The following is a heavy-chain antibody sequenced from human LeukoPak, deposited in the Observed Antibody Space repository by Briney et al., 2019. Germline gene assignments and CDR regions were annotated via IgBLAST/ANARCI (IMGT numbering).Heavy chain of an antibody. Sequence: GASVKVSCKASGYTFTSYYMHWVRQAPGQGLEWMGIINPSGGSTSYAQKLQGRVTMTRDTSTSTVYMELSSLRSEDTAVYYCARVPTPSYYSSGWYGWYFDYWGQGTLVTVSS. D-gene: IGHD6-19*01. CDR1: GYTFTSYY. CDR2: INPSGGST. V-gene: IGHV1-46*01. CDR3: ARVPTPSYYSSGWYGWYFDY. J-gene: IGHJ4*02.